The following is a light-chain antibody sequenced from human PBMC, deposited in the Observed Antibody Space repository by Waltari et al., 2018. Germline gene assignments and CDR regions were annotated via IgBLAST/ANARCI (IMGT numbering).Light chain of an antibody. V-gene: IGLV1-40*01. J-gene: IGLJ1*01. CDR3: QSYDSSLSGYI. CDR1: SSNIGAGYV. Sequence: QSVLTQPPSVSGAPGQTVTISCTGSSSNIGAGYVVHWYQQFPGTAPKLLIYGNINRPSGVPDRFSGSKSGTSASLAITGLQAEDEADYYCQSYDSSLSGYIFGPVTTVTVL. CDR2: GNI.